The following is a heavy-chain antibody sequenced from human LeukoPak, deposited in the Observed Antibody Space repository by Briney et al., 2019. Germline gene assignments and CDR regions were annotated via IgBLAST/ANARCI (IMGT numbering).Heavy chain of an antibody. CDR3: AHIPWGYFIFDY. J-gene: IGHJ4*02. D-gene: IGHD2/OR15-2a*01. V-gene: IGHV2-5*02. CDR2: IYWDHDK. Sequence: SGPTLVKPTQTLTLTCTFSGFSLSTSGVGVSWIRQPPGTALEWLALIYWDHDKRYSPYLKSRLTITKDTSKTQVVLTMTNMDPVDTATYYCAHIPWGYFIFDYWGQGTLVTVSS. CDR1: GFSLSTSGVG.